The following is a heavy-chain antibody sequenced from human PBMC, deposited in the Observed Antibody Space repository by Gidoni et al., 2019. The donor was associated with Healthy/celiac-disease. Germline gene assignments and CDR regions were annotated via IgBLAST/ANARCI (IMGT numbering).Heavy chain of an antibody. V-gene: IGHV3-48*02. D-gene: IGHD3-10*01. CDR2: MSSSSRII. CDR1: GFTFSRYS. Sequence: ELQLVESGGGLVQPGGSLRLSCAASGFTFSRYSMNWVRQAAGKGLEWVSYMSSSSRIINYADSVKGRFTISRDNAKNTVYLQMNSLGDEDTAVYYCAGLLFQDYFDYWGQGTLVTVSS. CDR3: AGLLFQDYFDY. J-gene: IGHJ4*02.